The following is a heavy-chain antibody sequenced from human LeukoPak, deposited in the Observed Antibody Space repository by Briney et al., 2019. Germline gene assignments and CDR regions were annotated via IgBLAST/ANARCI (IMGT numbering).Heavy chain of an antibody. J-gene: IGHJ6*04. CDR2: ISSSSSYI. Sequence: PGGSLRLSCAASGFTFSSYSMNWVRQAPGKGLEWVSSISSSSSYIYYADSVKGRFTISRDNAKNSLYLQMNSLRAEDTAVYYWARDIYGAVNHYYGMDVWGNGPRSPSPQ. CDR1: GFTFSSYS. CDR3: ARDIYGAVNHYYGMDV. D-gene: IGHD4-17*01. V-gene: IGHV3-21*01.